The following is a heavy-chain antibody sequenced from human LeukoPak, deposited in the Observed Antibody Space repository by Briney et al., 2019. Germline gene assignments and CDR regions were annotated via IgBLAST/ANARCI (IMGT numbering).Heavy chain of an antibody. CDR2: INPSGGST. CDR3: ARQGTYSSAIGMGY. CDR1: GYTSTSYD. V-gene: IGHV1-46*01. J-gene: IGHJ4*02. Sequence: ASVKVSCKASGYTSTSYDINWVRQAPGQGLEWMGVINPSGGSTSYAQKFQGRITMTRDTSTRTVYMEVNSLRSEDTAVYYCARQGTYSSAIGMGYWGQGTLVTVSS. D-gene: IGHD6-19*01.